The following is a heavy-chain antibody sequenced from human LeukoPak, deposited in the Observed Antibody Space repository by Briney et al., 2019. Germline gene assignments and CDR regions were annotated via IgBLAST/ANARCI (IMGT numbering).Heavy chain of an antibody. CDR3: AKKPSSGYYYIDY. Sequence: GGSLRLSCAASGFTFSSYAMSWVRQAPGKGLEWVSTISDSDGSTYYADSVKGRFTISRDNSKNTLYLQMNSLRAEDTAVYCCAKKPSSGYYYIDYWGQGTLVTVSS. CDR1: GFTFSSYA. CDR2: ISDSDGST. D-gene: IGHD3-22*01. J-gene: IGHJ4*02. V-gene: IGHV3-23*01.